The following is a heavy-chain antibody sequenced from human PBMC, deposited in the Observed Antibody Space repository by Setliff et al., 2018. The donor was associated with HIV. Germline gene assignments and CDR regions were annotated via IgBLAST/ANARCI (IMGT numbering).Heavy chain of an antibody. J-gene: IGHJ4*02. V-gene: IGHV3-53*01. CDR3: ARGRRYFGDYYY. Sequence: PGGSLRLSCAASGFTVSSNYMSWVRQAPGKGLEWVSVIYSGGSTYYADFVKGRFTISRDIAKNTIYLQMNRLTSEDTAFYYCARGRRYFGDYYYWGQGTLVTVSS. CDR1: GFTVSSNY. CDR2: IYSGGST. D-gene: IGHD4-17*01.